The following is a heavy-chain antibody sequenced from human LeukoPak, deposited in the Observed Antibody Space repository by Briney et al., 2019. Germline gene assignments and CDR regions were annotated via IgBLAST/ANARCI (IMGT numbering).Heavy chain of an antibody. V-gene: IGHV1-8*01. CDR2: MNPNSGNT. J-gene: IGHJ4*02. Sequence: ASVKVSCKASGYTFTSYDINWVRQATGQGLEWMGWMNPNSGNTGYAQKFQGRVTMTRNTSISTAYMELSSLGSEDTAVYYCARVRWFGESPYDYWGQGTLVTVSS. CDR3: ARVRWFGESPYDY. CDR1: GYTFTSYD. D-gene: IGHD3-10*01.